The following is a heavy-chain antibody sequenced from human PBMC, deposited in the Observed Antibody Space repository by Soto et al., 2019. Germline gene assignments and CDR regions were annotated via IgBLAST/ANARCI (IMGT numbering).Heavy chain of an antibody. CDR3: ARESHDILTGPPWVWYFDL. Sequence: QVQLQQWGAGPLRPLETLSLTCGVSGGSFSGYYWAWIRQSPGKGLEWIGEINDRGSNNYNPSLKRRVSISVDASKNPYSLHLRSVTAADTAVYYCARESHDILTGPPWVWYFDLWGRGTLVTVSS. D-gene: IGHD3-9*01. J-gene: IGHJ2*01. CDR2: INDRGSN. CDR1: GGSFSGYY. V-gene: IGHV4-34*01.